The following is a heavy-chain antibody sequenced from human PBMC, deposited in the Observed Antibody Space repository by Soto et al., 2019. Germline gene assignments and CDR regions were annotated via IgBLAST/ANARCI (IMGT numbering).Heavy chain of an antibody. CDR2: VKSKADGETA. Sequence: PGGSLRLSCEVSGLSFTNAWMSWVRQAPGKGLERVGRVKSKADGETADYAAPVKGRFSISRDDSKNTVYLQMNSLKTEDTAVYYCTTIKVVVEVTGSYKGFSEYFHHWAQGSLVTVSS. J-gene: IGHJ1*01. CDR1: GLSFTNAW. CDR3: TTIKVVVEVTGSYKGFSEYFHH. D-gene: IGHD2-15*01. V-gene: IGHV3-15*01.